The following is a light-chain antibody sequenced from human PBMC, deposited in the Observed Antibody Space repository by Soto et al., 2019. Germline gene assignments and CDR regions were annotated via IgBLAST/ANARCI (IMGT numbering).Light chain of an antibody. J-gene: IGKJ1*01. CDR2: GAS. V-gene: IGKV3-15*01. CDR1: QSVSSN. Sequence: EIVLTQSPGSLSSSPGERATLSCRASQSVSSNLAWYQQKPGQAPRLLIYGASTRATGIPARFSGSGSGTEFTLTISSLQSEDFAVYYCQQYNNWPLTFGQGT. CDR3: QQYNNWPLT.